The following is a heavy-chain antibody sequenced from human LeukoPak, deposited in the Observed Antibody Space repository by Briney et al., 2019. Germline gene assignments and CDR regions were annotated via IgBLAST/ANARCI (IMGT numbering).Heavy chain of an antibody. CDR3: ARGASYCTNGVCYKNYYYMDV. CDR1: GYTFTGYY. D-gene: IGHD2-8*01. J-gene: IGHJ6*03. Sequence: GASVKVSCKASGYTFTGYYMHWVRQAPGQGLEWMGRINPNSGGTNYAQKFQGRVTMTRDTSISTAYMELSRLRSDETAVYYCARGASYCTNGVCYKNYYYMDVWGKGTTVTVSS. V-gene: IGHV1-2*06. CDR2: INPNSGGT.